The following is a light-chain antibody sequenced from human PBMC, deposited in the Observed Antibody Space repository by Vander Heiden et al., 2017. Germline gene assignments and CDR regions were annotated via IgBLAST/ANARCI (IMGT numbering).Light chain of an antibody. J-gene: IGKJ1*01. CDR2: AAS. CDR3: RQSYSTPPT. V-gene: IGKV1-39*01. CDR1: QSISSY. Sequence: DIQMTQSPSTLSASVGDRVTITCRASQSISSYLYWYQQKPGKAPKLLIYAASSLQSGVPSRFSGSGSGTDFTLTISSLQPEDFATYYCRQSYSTPPTFGQGTKVEIK.